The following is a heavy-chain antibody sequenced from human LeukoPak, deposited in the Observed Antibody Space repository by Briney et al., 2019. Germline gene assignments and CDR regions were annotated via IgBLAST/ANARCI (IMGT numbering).Heavy chain of an antibody. D-gene: IGHD6-13*01. CDR2: ISSSGSTI. CDR3: ARDALLGHSSSWYGY. J-gene: IGHJ4*02. Sequence: GGSLRLSCAASGFTFSDYYMSWIRQAPGKGLEWVSYISSSGSTIYYADSVKGRFTISRDNAKNSLYLQMNSLRAEDTAVYYCARDALLGHSSSWYGYWGQGTLVTVSS. CDR1: GFTFSDYY. V-gene: IGHV3-11*01.